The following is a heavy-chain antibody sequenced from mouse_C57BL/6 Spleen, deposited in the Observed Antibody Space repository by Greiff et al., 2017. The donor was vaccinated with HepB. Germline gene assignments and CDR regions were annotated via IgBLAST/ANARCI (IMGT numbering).Heavy chain of an antibody. CDR3: ARESSYGNYEGGYYAMDY. Sequence: VKLMESGPGLVAPSQSLSITCTVSGFSLTSYAISWVRQPPGKGLEWLGVIWTGGGTNYNSALKSRLSISKDNSKSQVFLKMNSLQTDDTARYYCARESSYGNYEGGYYAMDYWGQGTSVTVSS. J-gene: IGHJ4*01. V-gene: IGHV2-9-1*01. CDR1: GFSLTSYA. D-gene: IGHD2-1*01. CDR2: IWTGGGT.